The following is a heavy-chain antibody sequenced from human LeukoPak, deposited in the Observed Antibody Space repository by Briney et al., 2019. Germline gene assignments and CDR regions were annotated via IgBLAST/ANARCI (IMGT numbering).Heavy chain of an antibody. Sequence: PSETLSLTCTVSGGSISSSSYYWGWIRQPPGKGLEWIGSIYYSGSTYYNPSLKSRVTISVDTSKNQFSLKLSSVTAADTAVYYCARSSVPGQLRGFLLAFDIWGQGTMVTVSS. D-gene: IGHD4-23*01. CDR1: GGSISSSSYY. V-gene: IGHV4-39*07. J-gene: IGHJ3*02. CDR2: IYYSGST. CDR3: ARSSVPGQLRGFLLAFDI.